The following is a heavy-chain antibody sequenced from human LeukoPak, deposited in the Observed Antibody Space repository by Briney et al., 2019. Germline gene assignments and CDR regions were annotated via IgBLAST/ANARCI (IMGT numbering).Heavy chain of an antibody. J-gene: IGHJ6*03. CDR3: AREHYFYHMDG. Sequence: PGGSLRLSCAGSGFPFSIYGMNWVRQAPGKGLEWVANVNQGGTEKYYVDSVKGRFTISRDNAENSLYLQMNSLRAEDTAVYYCAREHYFYHMDGWGEGTTVTVSS. V-gene: IGHV3-7*01. CDR1: GFPFSIYG. CDR2: VNQGGTEK.